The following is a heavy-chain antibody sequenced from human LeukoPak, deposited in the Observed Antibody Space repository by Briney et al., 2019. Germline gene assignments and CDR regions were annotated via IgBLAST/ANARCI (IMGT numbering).Heavy chain of an antibody. CDR1: GGSISSYY. CDR3: ARWGESRYFNY. V-gene: IGHV4-59*08. Sequence: SETLSLTCTVSGGSISSYYWSWIRQPPGKGLEWIGYIYYSGSTNYNPSLKSRVTISVDTSKNQFSLKLSSVTAAGTAVYYCARWGESRYFNYWGQGTLVTVSS. D-gene: IGHD3-16*01. J-gene: IGHJ4*02. CDR2: IYYSGST.